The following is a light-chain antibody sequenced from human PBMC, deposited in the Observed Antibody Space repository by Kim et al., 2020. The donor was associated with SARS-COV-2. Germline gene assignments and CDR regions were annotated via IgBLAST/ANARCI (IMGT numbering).Light chain of an antibody. CDR3: CSYTSSSTM. CDR2: DVS. V-gene: IGLV2-14*04. J-gene: IGLJ3*02. CDR1: SSAVGCYNY. Sequence: STTTSCTGTSSAVGCYNYVSWYQRHPGQPPKLMIYDVSKRPLGVSNRFSGSISGNTASLTISGLQAEDEADYYCCSYTSSSTMFGGGTQLTVL.